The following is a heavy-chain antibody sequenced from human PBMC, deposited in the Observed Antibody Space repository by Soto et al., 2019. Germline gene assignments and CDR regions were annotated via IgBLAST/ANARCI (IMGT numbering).Heavy chain of an antibody. CDR1: GFTLNDFG. V-gene: IGHV1-18*01. J-gene: IGHJ4*02. Sequence: QVQLVQSGAEVKKSGASVKVSCKASGFTLNDFGVSWVRQAPGQGLEWMGWISGYDGNTTFAQKYEGRVTMTIDSSTSTAYMELRNLRSDDTAMYYCAREKWFGQTPFDSWGQGTLVTVSS. CDR3: AREKWFGQTPFDS. D-gene: IGHD3-10*01. CDR2: ISGYDGNT.